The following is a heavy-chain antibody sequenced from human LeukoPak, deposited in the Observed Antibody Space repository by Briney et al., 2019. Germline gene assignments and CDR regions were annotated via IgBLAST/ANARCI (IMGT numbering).Heavy chain of an antibody. D-gene: IGHD3-9*01. Sequence: GGSLRLSCEASGFTFSTYPMHWVRQAPDKGLEWVAMISHHGSNEYYADSVKGRFTISRDNSKNTVYLQMNNPRVEDTAIYYCARVHDTTGYYHYFDSWGQGTLVTVSS. V-gene: IGHV3-30*14. J-gene: IGHJ4*02. CDR3: ARVHDTTGYYHYFDS. CDR1: GFTFSTYP. CDR2: ISHHGSNE.